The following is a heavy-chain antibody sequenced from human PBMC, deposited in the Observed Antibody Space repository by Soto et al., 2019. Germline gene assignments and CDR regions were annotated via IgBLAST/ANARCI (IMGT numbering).Heavy chain of an antibody. V-gene: IGHV1-69*02. Sequence: QVQLVQSGAEVKKPGSSVKVSCKASGGTFSSYTISWVRQAPGQGLEWMGRIIPILGIANYAQKFQGRVTITADKSTSRAYMELSSLRSEDTAVYYCARGGIAVAGTSRYYYGMDVWGQGTTVTVSS. CDR3: ARGGIAVAGTSRYYYGMDV. D-gene: IGHD6-19*01. CDR2: IIPILGIA. CDR1: GGTFSSYT. J-gene: IGHJ6*02.